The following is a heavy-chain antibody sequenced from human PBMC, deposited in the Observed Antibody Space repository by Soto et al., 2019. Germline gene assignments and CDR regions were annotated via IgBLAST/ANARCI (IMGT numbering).Heavy chain of an antibody. D-gene: IGHD2-8*01. CDR2: IFSDDDK. CDR3: AVYSGEWSTAYYYYGMDV. V-gene: IGHV2-26*01. Sequence: HSDTVTHACCDQGLSLANPRQCVLWVRQPPGKALEWLAHIFSDDDKSFSTSLQSRLTISQDTSKSQVVLSMTNMGPADTATYYCAVYSGEWSTAYYYYGMDVWGQGNTVTVSS. J-gene: IGHJ6*02. CDR1: GLSLANPRQC.